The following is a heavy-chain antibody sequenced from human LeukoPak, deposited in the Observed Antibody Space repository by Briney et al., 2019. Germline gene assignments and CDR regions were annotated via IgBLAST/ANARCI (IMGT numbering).Heavy chain of an antibody. CDR1: GGSISSSSYY. CDR2: IYYSGST. Sequence: SETLSLTCTVSGGSISSSSYYWGWIRQPPGKGLEWIGSIYYSGSTYYNPSLKSRVTISVDTSKNQFSLKLSSVTAADTAVYYCARIIGDYYDSSGFPDYWGQGTLVTVSS. CDR3: ARIIGDYYDSSGFPDY. J-gene: IGHJ4*02. D-gene: IGHD3-22*01. V-gene: IGHV4-39*07.